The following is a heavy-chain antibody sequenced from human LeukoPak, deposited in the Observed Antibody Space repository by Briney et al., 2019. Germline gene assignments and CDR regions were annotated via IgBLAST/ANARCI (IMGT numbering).Heavy chain of an antibody. CDR3: AKARGKSRDGYNCFDY. Sequence: SVKVSCKASGGTFSSYAISWVRQAPGQGLEWMGRIIPILGIANYAQKFQGRVTITADKSTSTAYMELSSLRSEDTAVYYCAKARGKSRDGYNCFDYWGQGTLVTVSS. J-gene: IGHJ4*02. V-gene: IGHV1-69*04. D-gene: IGHD5-24*01. CDR1: GGTFSSYA. CDR2: IIPILGIA.